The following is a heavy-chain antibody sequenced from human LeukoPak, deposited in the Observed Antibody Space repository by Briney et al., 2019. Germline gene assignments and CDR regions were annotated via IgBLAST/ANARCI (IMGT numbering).Heavy chain of an antibody. D-gene: IGHD2-2*03. Sequence: GGSLRLSCAASAFTFSSYTMSWVRQAPGKGLEWVSAFSNSGGSTYYADSVKGRFTISRDNSKNTVYLQMNSLRAEDTAVYYCAKDGYVSWAYQLSHFDYWGQGTLVTVSS. J-gene: IGHJ4*02. CDR1: AFTFSSYT. CDR3: AKDGYVSWAYQLSHFDY. CDR2: FSNSGGST. V-gene: IGHV3-23*01.